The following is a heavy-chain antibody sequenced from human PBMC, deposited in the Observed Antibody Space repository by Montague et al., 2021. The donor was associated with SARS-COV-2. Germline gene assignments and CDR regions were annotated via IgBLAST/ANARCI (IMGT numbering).Heavy chain of an antibody. CDR3: ARVGNYLGVY. CDR2: IFYTGSA. J-gene: IGHJ4*02. V-gene: IGHV4-61*08. D-gene: IGHD3-10*01. CDR1: GGSISYGGYF. Sequence: SETLSLTCTVSGGSISYGGYFWNWIRQPPGKGLEWIGYIFYTGSANYNPSLKSRVTISVDTSNNQFSLKLKSMSAADTAVYYCARVGNYLGVYWGQGILVTVSS.